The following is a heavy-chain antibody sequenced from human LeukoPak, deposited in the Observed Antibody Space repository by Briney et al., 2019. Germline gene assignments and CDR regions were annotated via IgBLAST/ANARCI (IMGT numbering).Heavy chain of an antibody. CDR3: ARAWAKSLDY. V-gene: IGHV4-34*01. CDR2: INHSGST. J-gene: IGHJ4*02. CDR1: GGSFSGYY. Sequence: PSETLSLTCAVYGGSFSGYYWSWIRQPPGKGLEWIGEINHSGSTNYNPSLKSRVTISVHTSKNQFSLKLSSVTAADTAVYYCARAWAKSLDYWGQGTLVTVSS. D-gene: IGHD7-27*01.